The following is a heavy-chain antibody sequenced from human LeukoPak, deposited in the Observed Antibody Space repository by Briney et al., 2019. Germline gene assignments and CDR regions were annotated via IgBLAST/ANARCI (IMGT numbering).Heavy chain of an antibody. Sequence: SETLSLTCAVYGGSFSGYYWSWIRQPPGKGLDWIGEINHSGSTNYNPSLKSRVTISVDTSKNQFSLKLSSVTAADTAVYYCAGGPGALELDYWGQGTLVTVSS. CDR3: AGGPGALELDY. CDR2: INHSGST. CDR1: GGSFSGYY. V-gene: IGHV4-34*01. J-gene: IGHJ4*02. D-gene: IGHD1-7*01.